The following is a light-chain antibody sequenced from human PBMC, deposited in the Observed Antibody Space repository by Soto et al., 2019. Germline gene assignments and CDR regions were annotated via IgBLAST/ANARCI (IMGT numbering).Light chain of an antibody. Sequence: EIVIARSPATLSLSPGESATLCSRASQSVSSNLAWYQQKTGQAPRLIIYGESTRATGVPDRFSCSGSGTELNLTISRLQSEDFAVYYCQQYNNWPWTCGQGTKVDIK. J-gene: IGKJ1*01. CDR2: GES. CDR1: QSVSSN. V-gene: IGKV3-15*01. CDR3: QQYNNWPWT.